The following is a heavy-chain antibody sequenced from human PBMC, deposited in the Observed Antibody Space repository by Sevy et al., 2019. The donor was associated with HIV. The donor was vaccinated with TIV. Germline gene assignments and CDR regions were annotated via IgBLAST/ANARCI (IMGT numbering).Heavy chain of an antibody. J-gene: IGHJ4*02. D-gene: IGHD6-13*01. CDR2: INTNTGNP. CDR3: ARGIGQHLTVIFVY. V-gene: IGHV7-4-1*02. Sequence: ASVKVSCKASGYTFTKYGMNWVRQAPGQGPEWMGWINTNTGNPTYDQGFTGRYVFSLDTSVSTAHLLISSLKTDDTAVYYCARGIGQHLTVIFVYWGQGTPVTVSS. CDR1: GYTFTKYG.